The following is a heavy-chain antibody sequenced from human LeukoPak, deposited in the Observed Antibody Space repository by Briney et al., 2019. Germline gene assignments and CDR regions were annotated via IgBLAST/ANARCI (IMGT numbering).Heavy chain of an antibody. CDR1: GFTFSSYD. CDR2: ISYDGSNK. CDR3: ARSGDFYYYHYTMDV. J-gene: IGHJ6*04. Sequence: GGSLRLSCAASGFTFSSYDMHWVRRAPGKGLEWVAFISYDGSNKYYTDSVKGRFTISRDNSKNTLYLQMDSLRAEDTTVYYCARSGDFYYYHYTMDVWGEGTTVTVSS. D-gene: IGHD4-17*01. V-gene: IGHV3-30*19.